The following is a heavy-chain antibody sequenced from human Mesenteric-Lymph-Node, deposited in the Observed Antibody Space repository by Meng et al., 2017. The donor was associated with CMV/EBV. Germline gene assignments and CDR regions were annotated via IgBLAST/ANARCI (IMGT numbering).Heavy chain of an antibody. D-gene: IGHD5-12*01. CDR3: ATAKDSGYVFPGY. V-gene: IGHV3-9*01. CDR2: ISWNSGSI. J-gene: IGHJ4*02. Sequence: LSLTCAASGFAFDDYAMHWVRQAPGKGLEWVSGISWNSGSIGYADSVKGRFTISRDNAKNSLSLQMNSLRAEDTAVYYCATAKDSGYVFPGYWGQGTLVTVSS. CDR1: GFAFDDYA.